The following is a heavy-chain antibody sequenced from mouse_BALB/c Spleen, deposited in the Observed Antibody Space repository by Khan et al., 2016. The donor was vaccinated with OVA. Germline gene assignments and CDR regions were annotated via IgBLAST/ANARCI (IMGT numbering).Heavy chain of an antibody. Sequence: EVQLQQSGPELVKPGASVKISCTTSGYTFTEYTMHWVKQSHGESLEWIGGIIPNNGGTNYNQKFKGKATLTVDKSSRPAYMELRSLKSKDSEVYYCARVPYYRYDGYFDVWGAGTTVTVSS. CDR2: IIPNNGGT. V-gene: IGHV1-18*01. D-gene: IGHD2-14*01. CDR3: ARVPYYRYDGYFDV. CDR1: GYTFTEYT. J-gene: IGHJ1*01.